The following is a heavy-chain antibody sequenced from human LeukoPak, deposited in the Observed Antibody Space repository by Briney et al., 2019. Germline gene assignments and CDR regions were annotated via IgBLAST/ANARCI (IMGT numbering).Heavy chain of an antibody. Sequence: PGGSLRLSCAASGFTFSSYWMSWVRQAPGKGLGWVANIKQDGSEKYYVDSVKGRFTISRDNAKNSLYLQMNSLRAEDTAVYYCARAFYDILTGYYFDSWGQGTLLTVSS. CDR1: GFTFSSYW. J-gene: IGHJ4*02. CDR2: IKQDGSEK. D-gene: IGHD3-9*01. V-gene: IGHV3-7*04. CDR3: ARAFYDILTGYYFDS.